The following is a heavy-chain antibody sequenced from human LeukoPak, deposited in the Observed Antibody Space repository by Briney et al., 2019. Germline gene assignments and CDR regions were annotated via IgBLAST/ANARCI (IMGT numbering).Heavy chain of an antibody. Sequence: SVKVSCKASGGTFSSYAISWVRQAPGQGLEWMGGIIPIFGTANYAQKFQGRVTITADESTSTAYMELSSLRSEDTAVYYCARDTGAWVGEIESSGYYYLDYWGQGTLVTVSS. CDR1: GGTFSSYA. V-gene: IGHV1-69*13. D-gene: IGHD3-22*01. CDR3: ARDTGAWVGEIESSGYYYLDY. CDR2: IIPIFGTA. J-gene: IGHJ4*02.